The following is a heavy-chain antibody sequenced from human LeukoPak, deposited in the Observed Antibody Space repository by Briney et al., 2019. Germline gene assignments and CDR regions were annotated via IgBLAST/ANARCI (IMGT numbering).Heavy chain of an antibody. V-gene: IGHV3-30*04. D-gene: IGHD2-15*01. J-gene: IGHJ5*02. CDR2: ISYDGINK. CDR1: GFTFSSYA. CDR3: ARSTYCSGGSCSHNWFDP. Sequence: GGSLRLSCAASGFTFSSYAMHWVRQAPGKGLEWVAVISYDGINKYYADSVKGRFTISRDNSKNTLYLQMNSLRAEDTAVYYCARSTYCSGGSCSHNWFDPWGQGTLVTVSS.